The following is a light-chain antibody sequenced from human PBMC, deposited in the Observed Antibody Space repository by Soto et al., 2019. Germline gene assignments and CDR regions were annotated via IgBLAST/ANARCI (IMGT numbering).Light chain of an antibody. CDR2: LNSDGSH. CDR3: QTWSTDIRV. CDR1: SGHNSYA. Sequence: QPVLTQPPSASASLGVSVKLTCTLSSGHNSYAIAWHQQQPEKGPRYLMKLNSDGSHSKGDGIPDRFSGSSSGAERYLTISSLQSEDQADYYCQTWSTDIRVFGGGTKLTVL. J-gene: IGLJ3*02. V-gene: IGLV4-69*01.